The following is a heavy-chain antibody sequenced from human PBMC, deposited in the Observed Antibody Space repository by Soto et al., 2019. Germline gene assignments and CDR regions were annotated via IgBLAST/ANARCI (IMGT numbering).Heavy chain of an antibody. CDR1: GYTFTSYG. Sequence: ASVKVSCKASGYTFTSYGISWVRQAPGQGLEWMGWISAYNGNTNYAQKLQGRVTMTTDTSTSTAYMELRSLRSDDTAVYYCAKRTTVMPYYYYGMDVWGQGTTVTVSS. D-gene: IGHD4-17*01. V-gene: IGHV1-18*04. J-gene: IGHJ6*02. CDR2: ISAYNGNT. CDR3: AKRTTVMPYYYYGMDV.